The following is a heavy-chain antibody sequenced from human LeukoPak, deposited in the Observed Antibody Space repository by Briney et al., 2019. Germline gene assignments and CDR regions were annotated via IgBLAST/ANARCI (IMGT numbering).Heavy chain of an antibody. V-gene: IGHV3-23*01. D-gene: IGHD2-21*02. Sequence: GGSLRLSCAASGFNFANHAMSWVRQTPGKGLEWVSAISGGGDITYYADSVKGRFTISRDNSKDTLFLQMHSLRPGDTAVYYCVREDTPATANYWGQGTLVTVSS. CDR2: ISGGGDIT. J-gene: IGHJ4*02. CDR1: GFNFANHA. CDR3: VREDTPATANY.